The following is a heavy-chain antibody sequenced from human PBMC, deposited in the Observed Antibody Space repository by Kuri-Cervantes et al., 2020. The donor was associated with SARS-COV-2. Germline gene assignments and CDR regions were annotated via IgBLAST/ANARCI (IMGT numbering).Heavy chain of an antibody. CDR3: AREYYYGSGRYYGAFDH. CDR2: LNPSGGSR. Sequence: ASVKVSCKASGYTFTGYYIYWVRQAPGQGLEWMGMLNPSGGSRINTQKFQGRLTMTRDTPTSTVYMELSSLRSDDTAVYYCAREYYYGSGRYYGAFDHWGQGTPVTVSS. CDR1: GYTFTGYY. D-gene: IGHD3-10*01. V-gene: IGHV1-46*01. J-gene: IGHJ4*02.